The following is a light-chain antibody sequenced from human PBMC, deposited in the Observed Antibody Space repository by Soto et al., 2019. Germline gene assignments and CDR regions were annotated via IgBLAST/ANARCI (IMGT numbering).Light chain of an antibody. Sequence: QSVLTQPASVSGSPGQSITISCAGTSSDVGAYNYVSWYQHHPGKAPKLMIYDVNKRPSGDSNRFSGSKSGNTASLTISGLQAEDEADYYCSSWTSGATYVFGSGTKLTVL. CDR3: SSWTSGATYV. CDR2: DVN. CDR1: SSDVGAYNY. V-gene: IGLV2-14*03. J-gene: IGLJ1*01.